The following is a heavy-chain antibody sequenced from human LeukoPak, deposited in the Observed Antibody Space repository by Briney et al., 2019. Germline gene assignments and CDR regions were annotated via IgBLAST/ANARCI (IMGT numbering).Heavy chain of an antibody. CDR2: ISSSNTTV. V-gene: IGHV3-48*01. J-gene: IGHJ4*02. D-gene: IGHD5-24*01. CDR3: ARDFSVGADGYIRDALDI. Sequence: GGSLRLSCAASGFIFSNYDMNWVRQAPGKGLEWISYISSSNTTVYYADSVKGRFTISRDNAKNSLYLQMSSLRVEDTAVYYCARDFSVGADGYIRDALDIWGQGTLVTVSS. CDR1: GFIFSNYD.